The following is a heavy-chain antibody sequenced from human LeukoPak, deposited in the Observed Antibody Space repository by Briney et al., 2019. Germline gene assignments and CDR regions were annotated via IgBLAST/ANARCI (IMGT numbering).Heavy chain of an antibody. CDR2: ISISSTTI. Sequence: GVSLRLSCAASGFTFTDYYMSWIRQAPGKGLEWVSYISISSTTIYYADSVKGRFTFSRDNAKNSLYLQMNSLRDEDTAVYYCAKVRGPTGAYWGQGTLVTVSS. CDR3: AKVRGPTGAY. D-gene: IGHD1-14*01. J-gene: IGHJ4*02. V-gene: IGHV3-11*01. CDR1: GFTFTDYY.